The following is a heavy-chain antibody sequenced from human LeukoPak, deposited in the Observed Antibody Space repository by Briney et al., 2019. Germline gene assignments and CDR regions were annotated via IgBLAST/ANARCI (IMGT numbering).Heavy chain of an antibody. D-gene: IGHD6-19*01. Sequence: ASETLSLTCTVSGGSISSYYWNWIRQPPGKGLDWIGYIYYSGSTNYNPSLKSRVTISVDTSKNQFSLKLSSVTAADTAVYFCARQLRGEAVAGHLQPFDYWGQGTLVTVSS. J-gene: IGHJ4*02. CDR1: GGSISSYY. V-gene: IGHV4-59*08. CDR2: IYYSGST. CDR3: ARQLRGEAVAGHLQPFDY.